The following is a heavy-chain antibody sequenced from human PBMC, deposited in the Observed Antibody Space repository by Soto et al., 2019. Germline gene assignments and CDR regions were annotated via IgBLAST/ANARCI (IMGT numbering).Heavy chain of an antibody. CDR1: GFTLSGYA. CDR2: ISSNGVGT. J-gene: IGHJ6*03. CDR3: ARSASPDFYYMDV. V-gene: IGHV3-64*01. D-gene: IGHD2-15*01. Sequence: EVQLAESGGGLAQPGGSLRLSCAASGFTLSGYAMDWVRQAPGKGLEYVSGISSNGVGTYYANSVQGRFTISRDNSKNTVYLQMGSLRPEDMAVYYCARSASPDFYYMDVWGKGTTVTVSS.